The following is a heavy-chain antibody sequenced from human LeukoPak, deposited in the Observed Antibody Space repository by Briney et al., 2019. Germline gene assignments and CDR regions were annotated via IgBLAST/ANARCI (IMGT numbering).Heavy chain of an antibody. CDR2: IDPNSGDS. CDR1: GGTFSSYA. D-gene: IGHD5-24*01. V-gene: IGHV1-2*02. CDR3: ARRDGYDAFDI. J-gene: IGHJ3*02. Sequence: GASVKVSCKASGGTFSSYAISWVRQAPGQGLEWVGWIDPNSGDSNSAPRFQGRVTMTRDTSISTAYMEVSSLRSDDTAVYFCARRDGYDAFDIWGPGTMVIVSS.